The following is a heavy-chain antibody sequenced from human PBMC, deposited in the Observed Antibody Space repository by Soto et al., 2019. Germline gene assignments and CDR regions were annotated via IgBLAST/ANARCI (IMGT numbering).Heavy chain of an antibody. V-gene: IGHV4-39*02. CDR3: AREGLYDYVWGSYRYTDL. CDR1: GGSISSSSYY. CDR2: IYYSGST. D-gene: IGHD3-16*02. J-gene: IGHJ4*02. Sequence: SETLSLTCTVSGGSISSSSYYWGWIRQPPGKGLEWIGSIYYSGSTYYNPSLKSRVTISVDTSKNQFSLKLSSVTAADTAVYYCAREGLYDYVWGSYRYTDLWGQGTLVTVSS.